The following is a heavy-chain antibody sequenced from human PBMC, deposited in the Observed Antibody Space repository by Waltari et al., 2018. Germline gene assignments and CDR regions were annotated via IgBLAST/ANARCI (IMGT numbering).Heavy chain of an antibody. D-gene: IGHD1-26*01. V-gene: IGHV3-48*03. CDR3: ARCTSYRSFDY. Sequence: EVQLVESGGASVQPGGSLRLSCVASGFSFSDYEMSWVRQAPGKGLEWVSYIKSSGTIDYTVSVRGRFTISRDNAKKTLYLQMNSLRVEDTAVYFCARCTSYRSFDYWGQGTLATVSS. CDR1: GFSFSDYE. J-gene: IGHJ4*02. CDR2: IKSSGTI.